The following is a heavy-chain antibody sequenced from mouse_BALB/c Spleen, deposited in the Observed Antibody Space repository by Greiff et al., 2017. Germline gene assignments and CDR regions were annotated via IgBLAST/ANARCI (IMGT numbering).Heavy chain of an antibody. CDR2: ISYSGST. CDR3: ARNDYDY. D-gene: IGHD2-4*01. J-gene: IGHJ2*01. CDR1: GYSITSDYA. Sequence: EVQLQESGPGLVKPSQSLSLTCTVTGYSITSDYAWNWIRQFPGNKLEWMGYISYSGSTSYNPSLKSRISITRDTSKNQFFLQLNSVTTEDTATYYCARNDYDYWGQGTTLTVSS. V-gene: IGHV3-2*02.